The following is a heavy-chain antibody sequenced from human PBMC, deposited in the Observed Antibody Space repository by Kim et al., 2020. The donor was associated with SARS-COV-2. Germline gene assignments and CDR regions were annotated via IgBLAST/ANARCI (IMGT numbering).Heavy chain of an antibody. CDR2: ISWNSGSI. CDR3: AKDILFAGSSAGMDV. Sequence: GGSLRLSCAASGFTFDDYAMHWVRQAPGKGLEWVSGISWNSGSIGYADSVKGRFTISRDNAKNSLYLQMNSLRAEDTALYYCAKDILFAGSSAGMDVWGQGNTVTVSS. V-gene: IGHV3-9*01. CDR1: GFTFDDYA. D-gene: IGHD3-10*01. J-gene: IGHJ6*02.